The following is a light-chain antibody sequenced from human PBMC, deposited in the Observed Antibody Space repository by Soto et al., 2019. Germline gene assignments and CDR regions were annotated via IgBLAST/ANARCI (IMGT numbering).Light chain of an antibody. CDR3: QQNNSYWT. CDR1: QTISSW. Sequence: DIQMTQSPSTLSGSVGDRVTITCRASQTISSWLAWYQQKPGKAPKLLIYDASSLESGVPSRFSGRGSGTEFTLTISSLQPDYFATYYCQQNNSYWTFGQGTKVDIK. V-gene: IGKV1-5*01. J-gene: IGKJ1*01. CDR2: DAS.